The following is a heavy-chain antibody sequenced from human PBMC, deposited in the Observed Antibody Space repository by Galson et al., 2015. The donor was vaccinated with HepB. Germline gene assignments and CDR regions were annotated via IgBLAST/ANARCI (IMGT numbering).Heavy chain of an antibody. J-gene: IGHJ6*03. D-gene: IGHD5-18*01. Sequence: SVKVSCKASGGTFSSYAISWVRQAPGQGLEWMGGIIPIFGTANYAQKFQGRVTITADESTSTAYMELSSLRSEDTAVYYCARGRGSRGYSYKSYYMDVWGKGTTVTVSS. V-gene: IGHV1-69*13. CDR1: GGTFSSYA. CDR2: IIPIFGTA. CDR3: ARGRGSRGYSYKSYYMDV.